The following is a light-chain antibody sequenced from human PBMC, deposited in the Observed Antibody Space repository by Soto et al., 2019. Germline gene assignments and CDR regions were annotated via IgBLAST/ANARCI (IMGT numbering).Light chain of an antibody. CDR1: SSDVGSYDL. CDR3: CSYANGNTLL. J-gene: IGLJ2*01. Sequence: HSVLTQPASVSGSPGQSITISCTGTSSDVGSYDLVSWYQHHPGTAPKLILYEVTKRPSGVSNRFSGSKSGNTASLTISGLQTEDDSHYYCCSYANGNTLLFGGGTKLTVL. CDR2: EVT. V-gene: IGLV2-23*02.